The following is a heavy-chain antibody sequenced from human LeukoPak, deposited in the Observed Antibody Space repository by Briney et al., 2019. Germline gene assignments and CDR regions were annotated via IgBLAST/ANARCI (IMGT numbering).Heavy chain of an antibody. Sequence: SETLSLTCTVSGGSISSYYWSWIRQPPGKGLEWIGYIYYSGSTSYNPSLKSRVTISVDTSKNQFSLKLSSVTAADTAVYYCARQGTLRVVAYWGQGTLVTVSS. D-gene: IGHD3-3*01. J-gene: IGHJ4*02. CDR2: IYYSGST. V-gene: IGHV4-59*08. CDR1: GGSISSYY. CDR3: ARQGTLRVVAY.